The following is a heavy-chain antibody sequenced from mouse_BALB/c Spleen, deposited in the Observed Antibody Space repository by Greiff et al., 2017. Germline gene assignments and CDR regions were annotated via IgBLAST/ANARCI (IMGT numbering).Heavy chain of an antibody. J-gene: IGHJ3*01. Sequence: QVQLQQSGAELAKPGASVKMSCKASGYTFTSYWMHWVKQRPGQGLEWIGYINPSTGYTEYNQKFKDKATLTADKSSSTAYMQLSSLTSEDSAVYYCARAGTAWFADWGQGTLVTVSA. CDR2: INPSTGYT. CDR1: GYTFTSYW. CDR3: ARAGTAWFAD. D-gene: IGHD4-1*01. V-gene: IGHV1-7*01.